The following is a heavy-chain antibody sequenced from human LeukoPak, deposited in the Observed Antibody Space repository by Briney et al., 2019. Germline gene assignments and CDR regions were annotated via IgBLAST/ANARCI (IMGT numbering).Heavy chain of an antibody. CDR3: AKDFGTRDYGDGH. Sequence: VGSLRLSCAASGFTFSSYAMSWVRQAPGKGLEWVSAISGSGGSTYYADSVKGRFTTSRDNSKNTLYLQMNSLRAEDTAVYYCAKDFGTRDYGDGHWGQGTLVTVSS. D-gene: IGHD4-17*01. J-gene: IGHJ4*02. CDR1: GFTFSSYA. V-gene: IGHV3-23*01. CDR2: ISGSGGST.